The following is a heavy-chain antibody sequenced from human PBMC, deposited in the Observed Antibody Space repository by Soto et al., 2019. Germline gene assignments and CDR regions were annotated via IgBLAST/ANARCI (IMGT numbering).Heavy chain of an antibody. V-gene: IGHV4-39*02. J-gene: IGHJ5*02. CDR3: ATQEVGGSYVYTFDP. CDR2: IYYSGST. D-gene: IGHD1-26*01. Sequence: SETLSLTCTVSGGSISSSSYYWGWIRQPPGKGLEWIGSIYYSGSTYYNPPLKSQVTISVDTSKNHFSLKLSSVTAADTAVYYCATQEVGGSYVYTFDPWGQGTLVTVSS. CDR1: GGSISSSSYY.